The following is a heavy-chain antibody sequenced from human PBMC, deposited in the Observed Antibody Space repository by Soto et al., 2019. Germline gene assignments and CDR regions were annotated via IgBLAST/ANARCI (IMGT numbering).Heavy chain of an antibody. D-gene: IGHD3-9*01. J-gene: IGHJ6*02. Sequence: VGSLRLSCAASGFIFSSYEMNWVRQAPGKGLEWVSYISSSGSTIYYADSVKGRFTISRDNAKNSLYLQMNSLRAEDTAVYYCARGFDYPIGLDVWGQGTTVTVSS. CDR1: GFIFSSYE. V-gene: IGHV3-48*03. CDR3: ARGFDYPIGLDV. CDR2: ISSSGSTI.